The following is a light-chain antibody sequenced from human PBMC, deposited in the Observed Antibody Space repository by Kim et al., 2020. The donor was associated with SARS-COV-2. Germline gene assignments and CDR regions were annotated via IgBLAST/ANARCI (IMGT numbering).Light chain of an antibody. CDR1: NIGSKS. CDR2: YDS. V-gene: IGLV3-21*04. CDR3: QVWDSSSDHLWV. Sequence: PGKTARITCGGNNIGSKSVLWYQQQPGQAPVLVLYYDSDRPSGIPERFSGSNSGNTATLTISRVEAGDEADYYCQVWDSSSDHLWVFGGGTQLTVL. J-gene: IGLJ3*02.